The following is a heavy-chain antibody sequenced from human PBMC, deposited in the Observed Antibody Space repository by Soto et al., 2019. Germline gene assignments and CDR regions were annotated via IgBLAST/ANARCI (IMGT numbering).Heavy chain of an antibody. CDR1: GFTFSSYG. CDR2: ISYDGSNK. V-gene: IGHV3-30*18. D-gene: IGHD3-9*01. J-gene: IGHJ4*02. Sequence: GGSLRLSCAASGFTFSSYGMHGVRQAPGKGLEWVAVISYDGSNKYYADSVKGRFTISRDNSKNTLYLQMNSLRAEDTAVYYCAKDFPRGDYDILTGQLDYWGQGTLVTVSS. CDR3: AKDFPRGDYDILTGQLDY.